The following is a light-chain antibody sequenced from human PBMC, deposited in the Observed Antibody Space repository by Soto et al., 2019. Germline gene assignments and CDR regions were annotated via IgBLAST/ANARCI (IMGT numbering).Light chain of an antibody. CDR1: QSVSSY. Sequence: EIVCTQAPATLSLSPGERATLSFRASQSVSSYLAWYQQKPGQAPRLLIYDASNRATGIPARFSGSGSGTDFTLTISSLEPEDFAVYYCQQRSNWPVTFGPGTKVDIK. J-gene: IGKJ3*01. V-gene: IGKV3-11*01. CDR2: DAS. CDR3: QQRSNWPVT.